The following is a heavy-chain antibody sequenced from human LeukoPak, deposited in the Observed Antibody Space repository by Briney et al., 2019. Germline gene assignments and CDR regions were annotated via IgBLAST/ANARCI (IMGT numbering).Heavy chain of an antibody. CDR2: INPNSGGT. CDR1: GYTFTSYD. CDR3: ARGDRYYDFWSGYTTLSVDY. V-gene: IGHV1-2*02. D-gene: IGHD3-3*01. J-gene: IGHJ4*02. Sequence: ASVKVSCKASGYTFTSYDINWVRQAPGQGLEWMGCINPNSGGTKYAQKFQGGVTLTRDTSISTAYMELSRLRSDDTAVYYCARGDRYYDFWSGYTTLSVDYWGQGTLVTVSS.